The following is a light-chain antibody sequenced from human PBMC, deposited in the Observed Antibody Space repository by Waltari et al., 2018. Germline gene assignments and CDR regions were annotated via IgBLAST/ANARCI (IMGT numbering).Light chain of an antibody. CDR3: AAWDDSLSGVV. Sequence: QSVLTQPPSASGTPGQRVTISCFGSSSNIGSNYVYWYQQLPGTARKLLIYRSNQRPSGVPDRFSGSKSGTSASLAISGLRSEDEADYHCAAWDDSLSGVVFGGGTKLTVL. CDR2: RSN. V-gene: IGLV1-47*01. J-gene: IGLJ2*01. CDR1: SSNIGSNY.